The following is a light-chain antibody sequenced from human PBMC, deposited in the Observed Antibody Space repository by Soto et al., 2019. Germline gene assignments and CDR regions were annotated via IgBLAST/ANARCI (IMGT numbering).Light chain of an antibody. CDR3: SSHTTSSALQV. J-gene: IGLJ1*01. CDR1: ISDFVIYNY. CDR2: GVS. V-gene: IGLV2-14*01. Sequence: QSALTQPASVSVSPGQSITISCTGTISDFVIYNYVSWYQQHPGKAPKLMLYGVSNRPSGVSNRFSGSKSGNTASLTISGLQAEDEADYYCSSHTTSSALQVFGTGTKVTVL.